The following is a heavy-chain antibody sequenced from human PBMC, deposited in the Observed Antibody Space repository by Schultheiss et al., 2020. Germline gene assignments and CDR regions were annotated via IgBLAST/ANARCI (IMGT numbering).Heavy chain of an antibody. CDR2: IRSKSYGGTT. CDR3: AKSASRDGYNTFDY. V-gene: IGHV3-49*03. J-gene: IGHJ4*02. CDR1: GFTFGDIP. Sequence: SLRFSCTASGFTFGDIPTSWFRPAPGKGLEWVGFIRSKSYGGTTDYAAPVKGRFTISRDDSKNTLYLQMNSLKTEDTAVYYCAKSASRDGYNTFDYWGQGTLVTVSS. D-gene: IGHD5-24*01.